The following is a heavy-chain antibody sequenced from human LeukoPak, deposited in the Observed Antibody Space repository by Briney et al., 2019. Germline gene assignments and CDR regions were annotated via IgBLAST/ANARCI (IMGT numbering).Heavy chain of an antibody. CDR2: IYYSGST. J-gene: IGHJ4*02. CDR3: ARDREVAAVCIISQWYFDY. Sequence: SETLSLTCTVSGGSFSNGNYNWSWIRQPPGKGLEWIGYIYYSGSTNYNPSLKSRVTISVDTSKNQFSLKLSSVTAADTAVYYCARDREVAAVCIISQWYFDYWGQGTLVTVSS. D-gene: IGHD6-13*01. V-gene: IGHV4-61*01. CDR1: GGSFSNGNYN.